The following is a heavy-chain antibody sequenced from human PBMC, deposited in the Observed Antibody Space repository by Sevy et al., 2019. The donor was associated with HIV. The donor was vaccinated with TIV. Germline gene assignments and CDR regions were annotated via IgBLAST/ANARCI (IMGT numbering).Heavy chain of an antibody. Sequence: GGSLRLSCAASGFTFSSYAMSWVRQAPGKGLEWVSTIRGSGGSTYYADSVKGRFTISRDNSKNTLHLQMNSLRAEDTAVYYCHGDYDSSQLASYYYYGMDVWGQGTTVTVSS. D-gene: IGHD3-22*01. V-gene: IGHV3-23*01. CDR3: HGDYDSSQLASYYYYGMDV. J-gene: IGHJ6*02. CDR1: GFTFSSYA. CDR2: IRGSGGST.